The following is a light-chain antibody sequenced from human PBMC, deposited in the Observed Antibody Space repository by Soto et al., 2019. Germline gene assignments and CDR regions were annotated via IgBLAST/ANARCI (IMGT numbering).Light chain of an antibody. V-gene: IGLV1-40*01. CDR3: QSYDSSLSGSV. CDR2: GNS. J-gene: IGLJ3*02. Sequence: QSVLTQPPSVSGAPGQRVTISCTGSRSNIGEGYDVHWYQQLPGTAPKLLIYGNSNRPSGVPDRFSGSKSGTSASLAITGLQAEDEADYYCQSYDSSLSGSVVVEGTQLTV. CDR1: RSNIGEGYD.